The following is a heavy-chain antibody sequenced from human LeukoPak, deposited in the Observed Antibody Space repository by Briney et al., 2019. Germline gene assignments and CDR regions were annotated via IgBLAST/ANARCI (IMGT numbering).Heavy chain of an antibody. CDR1: GFTFSNYA. V-gene: IGHV3-30*02. Sequence: GGSLRLSCAASGFTFSNYAMSWVRQAPGKGLEWVAFIRFDGSNKYYADSVKGRFTISRDNSKNTLYLQMNSLRAEDTAVYYCARDHGIVVVAATPPGDAFDIWGQGTMVTVSS. CDR2: IRFDGSNK. D-gene: IGHD2-15*01. J-gene: IGHJ3*02. CDR3: ARDHGIVVVAATPPGDAFDI.